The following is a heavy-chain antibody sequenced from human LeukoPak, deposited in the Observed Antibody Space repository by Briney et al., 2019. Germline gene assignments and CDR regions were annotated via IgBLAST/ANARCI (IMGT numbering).Heavy chain of an antibody. Sequence: SETLSLTCTVSGGSISSSSYYWGWIRQPPGKGLEWIGSIYYSGSTYYNPSLKSRVTISVDTSKNQFSLNLSSVTAADTALYYCARASHWNQLHYFDYWGQGTLVTVSS. J-gene: IGHJ4*02. D-gene: IGHD1-1*01. CDR3: ARASHWNQLHYFDY. V-gene: IGHV4-39*07. CDR1: GGSISSSSYY. CDR2: IYYSGST.